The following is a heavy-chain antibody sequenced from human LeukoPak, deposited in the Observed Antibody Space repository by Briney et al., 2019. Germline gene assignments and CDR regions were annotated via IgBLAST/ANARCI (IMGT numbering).Heavy chain of an antibody. CDR1: GFTFDDYA. V-gene: IGHV3-9*01. Sequence: GGSLRLSCAASGFTFDDYAMHWVRQAPGKGLEWVSGISWNSGSIGYADSVKGRFTISRDNAKNSLYLQMNSLRAEDTALYYCAKDGLAYCGGDCQNWFDPWGQGTLVTVSS. CDR3: AKDGLAYCGGDCQNWFDP. J-gene: IGHJ5*02. CDR2: ISWNSGSI. D-gene: IGHD2-21*02.